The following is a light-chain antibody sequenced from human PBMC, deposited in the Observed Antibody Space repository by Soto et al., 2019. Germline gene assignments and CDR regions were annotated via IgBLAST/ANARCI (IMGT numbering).Light chain of an antibody. CDR1: QSFSSSY. Sequence: ETVLTQSPGTLSLSPGERATLSCRASQSFSSSYLAWYQQRPGQAPRLLIYGTSSRATGIPDRFSGSGSGTDFTLTISRLEPEDFAVYFCQRYGSSPLITFGQGTRLEIK. J-gene: IGKJ5*01. V-gene: IGKV3-20*01. CDR3: QRYGSSPLIT. CDR2: GTS.